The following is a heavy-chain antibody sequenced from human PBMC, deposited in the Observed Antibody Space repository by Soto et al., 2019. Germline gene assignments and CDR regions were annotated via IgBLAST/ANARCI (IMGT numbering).Heavy chain of an antibody. CDR2: ISYDGRNK. Sequence: QVQLVESGGGVVQPGRSLRLSCAASGFTFSSYGMHWVRQAPGKGLEWVAVISYDGRNKYYADSVKGRFTISRDNSNNTLYRQMNSLRAEDTAVYYCAKDGVEYCSGGSCYYFDYWGQGTLVTVSS. CDR1: GFTFSSYG. CDR3: AKDGVEYCSGGSCYYFDY. D-gene: IGHD2-15*01. J-gene: IGHJ4*02. V-gene: IGHV3-30*18.